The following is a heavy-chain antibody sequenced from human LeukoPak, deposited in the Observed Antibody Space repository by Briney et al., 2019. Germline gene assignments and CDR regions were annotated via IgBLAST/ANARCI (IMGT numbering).Heavy chain of an antibody. CDR1: GGSISSYY. Sequence: SETLSLTCTVSGGSISSYYWGWIRQPPGKGLEWIGYIYYSGSTNYNPSLKSRVTISVDTSKNQFSLKLSSVTAADTAVYYCARQYDSSGYSTFDYWGQGTLVTVSS. V-gene: IGHV4-59*01. CDR2: IYYSGST. CDR3: ARQYDSSGYSTFDY. J-gene: IGHJ4*02. D-gene: IGHD3-22*01.